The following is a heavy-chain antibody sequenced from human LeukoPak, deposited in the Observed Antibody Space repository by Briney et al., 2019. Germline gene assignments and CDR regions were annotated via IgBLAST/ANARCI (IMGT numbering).Heavy chain of an antibody. J-gene: IGHJ3*02. V-gene: IGHV3-23*01. CDR2: ISGSGGST. Sequence: GGSLRLSCAASGFTFSSYAMIWVRHAPGKGLEWVSGISGSGGSTHYADSVRGRFTISRDNSKNTLYLQMNSLRAEDRAVYYCTKTGWAFDIWGQGTIVTVPS. CDR1: GFTFSSYA. D-gene: IGHD1-14*01. CDR3: TKTGWAFDI.